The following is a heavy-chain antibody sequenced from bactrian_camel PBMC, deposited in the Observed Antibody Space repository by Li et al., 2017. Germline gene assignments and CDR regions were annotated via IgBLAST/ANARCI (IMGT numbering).Heavy chain of an antibody. CDR1: GVPYGTDC. V-gene: IGHV3S53*01. CDR2: IEGDGST. J-gene: IGHJ4*01. D-gene: IGHD7*01. Sequence: HVQLVESGEGSVQAGGSLRLSCVVSGVPYGTDCMGWFRQAPGKERESVAAIEGDGSTTYTESVKGRFTISKDNTKNSVYLQMHSLKLEDTAMYYCAADFGPYRGGSYLARRANFEGQGTQVTVS.